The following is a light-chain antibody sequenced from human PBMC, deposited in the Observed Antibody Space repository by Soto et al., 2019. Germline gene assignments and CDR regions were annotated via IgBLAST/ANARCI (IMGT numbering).Light chain of an antibody. CDR2: TNN. CDR1: SSNIGRNS. J-gene: IGLJ3*02. CDR3: AAWDDSLNGWV. V-gene: IGLV1-44*01. Sequence: QSVLTQPPSASGTPGQRVTISCSGSSSNIGRNSVNWYQNLPGTAPKLLIYTNNQRPSGVPARFSGSKSGTSASLAISGLQSEDEADHYCAAWDDSLNGWVFGGGTKLTVL.